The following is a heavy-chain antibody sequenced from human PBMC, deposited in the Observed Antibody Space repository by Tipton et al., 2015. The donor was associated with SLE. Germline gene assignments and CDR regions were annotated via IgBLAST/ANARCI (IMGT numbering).Heavy chain of an antibody. V-gene: IGHV4-31*03. CDR3: ARRPSVAAAGAFDY. CDR1: GGSISSGGYY. D-gene: IGHD6-13*01. J-gene: IGHJ4*02. Sequence: TLSLTCTVSGGSISSGGYYWSWIRQHPGKGLEWIGYIYYSGSTNYNPSLKSRVTISVDTSKNQFSLKLSSVTAADTAVYYCARRPSVAAAGAFDYWGQGTLVTVSS. CDR2: IYYSGST.